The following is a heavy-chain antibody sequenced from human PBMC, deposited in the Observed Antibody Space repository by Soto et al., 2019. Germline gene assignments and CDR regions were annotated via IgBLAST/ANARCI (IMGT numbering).Heavy chain of an antibody. CDR3: ARSGYDYVWGSYSSHSPKDNAFDL. CDR2: INPNSGGT. D-gene: IGHD3-16*02. V-gene: IGHV1-2*04. Sequence: ASVKVSCKASGYTFTGYYMHWVRQAPGQGLEWMGWINPNSGGTNYAQEFQGWVTMTRDTSISTAYMELSRLRSDDTAVYYCARSGYDYVWGSYSSHSPKDNAFDLWGQGIMVTVSS. CDR1: GYTFTGYY. J-gene: IGHJ3*01.